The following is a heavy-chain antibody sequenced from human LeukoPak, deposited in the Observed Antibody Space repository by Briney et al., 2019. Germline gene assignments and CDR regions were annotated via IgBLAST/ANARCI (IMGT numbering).Heavy chain of an antibody. CDR3: AKDIGRWGLPLGGEFDY. CDR1: GFTFDDYA. V-gene: IGHV3-9*01. CDR2: LSWNSGSI. J-gene: IGHJ4*02. Sequence: GGSLRLSCAACGFTFDDYAMHWVRQAPGKGLEWVSGLSWNSGSIGYAYSAKGRFTISRDNAKNSLYLQMNSLRAEDTALYYCAKDIGRWGLPLGGEFDYWGQGTLVTVSS. D-gene: IGHD1-26*01.